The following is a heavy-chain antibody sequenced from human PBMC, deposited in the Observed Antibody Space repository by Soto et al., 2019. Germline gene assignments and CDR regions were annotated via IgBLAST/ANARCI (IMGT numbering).Heavy chain of an antibody. CDR1: GGSISSGNYY. CDR2: IYYSGST. Sequence: SETLSLTCTVSGGSISSGNYYWSWIRQPPGKGLEWIGYIYYSGSTYYNPSLKSRVTISVDTSKNQFSLKLSSVTAADTAVYYCARDDFWSGWRNYYYYGMDVWGQGTTVTV. CDR3: ARDDFWSGWRNYYYYGMDV. V-gene: IGHV4-30-4*01. D-gene: IGHD3-3*01. J-gene: IGHJ6*02.